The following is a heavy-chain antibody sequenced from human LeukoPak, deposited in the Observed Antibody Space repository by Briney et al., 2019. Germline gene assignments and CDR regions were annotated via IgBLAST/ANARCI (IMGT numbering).Heavy chain of an antibody. V-gene: IGHV3-21*01. CDR3: ARVRGSYHFDY. J-gene: IGHJ4*02. D-gene: IGHD1-26*01. CDR1: GFTFSSYS. Sequence: PGGSLRLSCAASGFTFSSYSMNWVRQAPGKGLGWVSSISSSSSYIYYADSVKGRFTISRDNAKNSLYLQMNSLRAEDTAVYYCARVRGSYHFDYWGQGTLVTVSS. CDR2: ISSSSSYI.